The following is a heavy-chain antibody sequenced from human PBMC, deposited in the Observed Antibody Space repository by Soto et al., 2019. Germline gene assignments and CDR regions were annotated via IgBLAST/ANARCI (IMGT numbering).Heavy chain of an antibody. D-gene: IGHD1-7*01. Sequence: LSLTCTVSGGSISSGDYYWSWIRQPPGKGLEWIGYIYYSGSTYYNPSLKSRVTISVDTSKNQFSLKLSSVTAADTAVYYCARSGRYNWNSQTNWFDPWGQGTLVTVSS. V-gene: IGHV4-30-4*01. CDR2: IYYSGST. CDR3: ARSGRYNWNSQTNWFDP. CDR1: GGSISSGDYY. J-gene: IGHJ5*02.